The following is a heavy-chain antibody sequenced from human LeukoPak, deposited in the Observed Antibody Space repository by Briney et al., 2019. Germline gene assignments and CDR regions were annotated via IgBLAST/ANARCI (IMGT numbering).Heavy chain of an antibody. CDR1: GFTFSSYA. CDR3: AKSQRNDQQVVQRIDY. J-gene: IGHJ4*02. Sequence: GRSLRLSCAASGFTFSSYAMHWVRQAPGKGLEWVAVISYDGSNKYYADSVKGRFTISRDNSKNALYLQMSSLRAEDTAVYHCAKSQRNDQQVVQRIDYWGQGTLVTVSS. CDR2: ISYDGSNK. D-gene: IGHD2-2*01. V-gene: IGHV3-30-3*02.